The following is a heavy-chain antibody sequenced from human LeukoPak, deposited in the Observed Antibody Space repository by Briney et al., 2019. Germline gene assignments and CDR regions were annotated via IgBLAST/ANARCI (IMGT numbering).Heavy chain of an antibody. D-gene: IGHD2-15*01. Sequence: GESLKISCKGSGYSFPSYWIGWVRQMPGQGLEWMGIIFPGDSDNRYSPSFQGQVTISADKSISTAYLQWSSLKASDTAIYYCASEYCSGGNCYFDYWGQGTLVTVSS. CDR3: ASEYCSGGNCYFDY. CDR1: GYSFPSYW. V-gene: IGHV5-51*01. CDR2: IFPGDSDN. J-gene: IGHJ4*02.